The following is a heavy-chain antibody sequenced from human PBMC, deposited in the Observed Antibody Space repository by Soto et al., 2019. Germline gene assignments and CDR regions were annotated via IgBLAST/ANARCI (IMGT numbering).Heavy chain of an antibody. V-gene: IGHV4-59*01. CDR2: IYYSGST. CDR3: AREFGYGDYGY. Sequence: SETLSLTCTVSGGSISSYYWSWIRQPPGKGLEWIGYIYYSGSTNYNPSLKSRVTISVDTSKNQFSLKLSSVTAADTAVYHCAREFGYGDYGYWGQGTLVTVSS. D-gene: IGHD4-17*01. CDR1: GGSISSYY. J-gene: IGHJ4*02.